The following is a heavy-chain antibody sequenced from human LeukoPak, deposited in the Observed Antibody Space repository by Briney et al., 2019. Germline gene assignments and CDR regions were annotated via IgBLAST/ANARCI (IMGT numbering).Heavy chain of an antibody. CDR1: GGSISSHNY. CDR2: IYHSGDT. J-gene: IGHJ5*02. V-gene: IGHV4-4*02. CDR3: GTSTNHGWFDP. Sequence: PSETLSLTCAVSGGSISSHNYWNWVRQPPGKGLEWIGEIYHSGDTKYNPSLRSRVTISVDKSKNQFSLKLTSVTAADTAVYYCGTSTNHGWFDPWGQGTLVTVSS. D-gene: IGHD1-14*01.